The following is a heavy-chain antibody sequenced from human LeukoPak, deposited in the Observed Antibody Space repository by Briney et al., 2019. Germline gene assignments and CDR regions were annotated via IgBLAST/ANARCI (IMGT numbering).Heavy chain of an antibody. CDR3: ARGISDCSGGSCYSPYAFDI. Sequence: PSETLSLTCAVYGGSFSGYYWSWIRQPPGKGLEWIGEVNHSGSTKYNPSLKSRATISVDTSKIQFSLKLSSVTAADTAVYYCARGISDCSGGSCYSPYAFDIWGQGTMVTVSS. CDR2: VNHSGST. J-gene: IGHJ3*02. D-gene: IGHD2-15*01. CDR1: GGSFSGYY. V-gene: IGHV4-34*01.